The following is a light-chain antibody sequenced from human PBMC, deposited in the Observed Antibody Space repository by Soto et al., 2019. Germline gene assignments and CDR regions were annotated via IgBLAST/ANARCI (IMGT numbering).Light chain of an antibody. CDR2: DVN. J-gene: IGLJ2*01. Sequence: QSALTQPASVSGSPGQSITISCTGTSSDVGAYNSVSWYQQHPGKAPQLMIYDVNNRPSGVSNRFSGSKSGNTASLTISGLQAEDEADYYCSSYTSSVTVVFGGGTKLTVL. CDR3: SSYTSSVTVV. V-gene: IGLV2-14*03. CDR1: SSDVGAYNS.